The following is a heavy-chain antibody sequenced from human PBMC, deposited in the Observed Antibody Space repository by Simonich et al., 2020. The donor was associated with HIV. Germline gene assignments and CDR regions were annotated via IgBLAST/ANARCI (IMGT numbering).Heavy chain of an antibody. CDR2: IYCGDSDT. Sequence: EVQLVQSGAEVKMPGESLTISCTGSGFSFTSYWIAWVRQLPGKGLEWMGIIYCGDSDTRYSPSFQGQGTMSADTSISTAYLQWSSLKASDTAMYYCVRRQPRTYNFDYWGQGTLVTVSS. D-gene: IGHD2-2*01. CDR3: VRRQPRTYNFDY. CDR1: GFSFTSYW. J-gene: IGHJ4*02. V-gene: IGHV5-51*03.